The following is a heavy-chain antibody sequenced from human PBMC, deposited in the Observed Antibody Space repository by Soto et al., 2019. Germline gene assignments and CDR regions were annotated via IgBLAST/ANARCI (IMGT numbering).Heavy chain of an antibody. CDR1: GFTFSSYS. Sequence: EVQLVESGGGLVKPGGSLRLSCAASGFTFSSYSMNWVRQAPGKGLEWVSSISSSSSYIYYADPVKGRFTISRDNAKNSMYRQMNSLRAEDTAVYYCARGLYYYDSSGYYGNWGQGTLVTVSS. CDR2: ISSSSSYI. D-gene: IGHD3-22*01. J-gene: IGHJ4*02. V-gene: IGHV3-21*01. CDR3: ARGLYYYDSSGYYGN.